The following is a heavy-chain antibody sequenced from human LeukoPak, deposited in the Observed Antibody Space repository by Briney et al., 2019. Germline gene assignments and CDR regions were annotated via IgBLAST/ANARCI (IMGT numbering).Heavy chain of an antibody. CDR1: GFTFSSYA. CDR3: ARDLEGYCSGGSCFGPFDY. D-gene: IGHD2-15*01. J-gene: IGHJ4*02. V-gene: IGHV3-30-3*01. CDR2: ISYDGSNK. Sequence: GGSLRLSCAASGFTFSSYAMHWVRQAPGKGLEWVAVISYDGSNKYYADSVKGRFTISRDNSKNTLYLQMNSLRAEDTAVYYWARDLEGYCSGGSCFGPFDYWGQGTLVTVSS.